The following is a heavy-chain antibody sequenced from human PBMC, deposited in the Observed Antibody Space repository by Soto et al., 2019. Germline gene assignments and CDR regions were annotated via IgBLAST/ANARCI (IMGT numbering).Heavy chain of an antibody. Sequence: SVKVSCKASGGTFSIYAISCVLQSPGQGLDWMGGIIPIFGTANYAQKFQGRVTITADESTSTAYMELSSLRSEGTAVYYCARGGGYSYGYVHYWGQGTLVTVSS. V-gene: IGHV1-69*13. CDR1: GGTFSIYA. D-gene: IGHD5-18*01. CDR3: ARGGGYSYGYVHY. CDR2: IIPIFGTA. J-gene: IGHJ4*02.